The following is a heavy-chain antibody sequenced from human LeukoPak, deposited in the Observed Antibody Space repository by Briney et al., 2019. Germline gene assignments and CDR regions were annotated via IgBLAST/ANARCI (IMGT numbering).Heavy chain of an antibody. J-gene: IGHJ6*03. CDR1: GYSITSGYY. Sequence: PSETLSLTCTVSGYSITSGYYWDWIRPPPGKGLEWIGSIYHSGNTYYNPSLKSRVTISVDTSKNQFSLKLRSVTAADTAVYYCARQTPYYGGYPPGYYYYYMDVWGKGTTVTVSS. V-gene: IGHV4-38-2*02. CDR3: ARQTPYYGGYPPGYYYYYMDV. CDR2: IYHSGNT. D-gene: IGHD5-12*01.